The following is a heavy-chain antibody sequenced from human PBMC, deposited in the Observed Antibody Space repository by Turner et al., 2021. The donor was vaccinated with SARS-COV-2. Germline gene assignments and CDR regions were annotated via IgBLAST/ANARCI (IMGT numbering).Heavy chain of an antibody. CDR2: IYSGGST. CDR1: GLTVSSNY. CDR3: ARDLYYYGMDV. V-gene: IGHV3-53*01. J-gene: IGHJ6*02. Sequence: EVQLVESGGGLIQPGGSLILPCAASGLTVSSNYMSWVRQAPGKGLEWVSVIYSGGSTYYADSVKGRFTISRDNSKNTLYLQMNSLRAEDTAVYYCARDLYYYGMDVWGQGTTVTVSS.